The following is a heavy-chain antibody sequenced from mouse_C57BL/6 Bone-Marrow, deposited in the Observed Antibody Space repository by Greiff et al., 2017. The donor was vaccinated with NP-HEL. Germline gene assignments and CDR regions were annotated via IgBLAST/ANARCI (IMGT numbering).Heavy chain of an antibody. CDR3: ARERTTVVADY. CDR2: IYPRSGNT. D-gene: IGHD1-1*01. V-gene: IGHV1-81*01. Sequence: QVQLKQSGAELARPGASVKLSCKASGYTFTSYGISWVKQRPGQGLEWIGEIYPRSGNTYYNEKFKGKATLTADKSSSTAYMELRSLTSEDSAVYVCARERTTVVADYGGQGTTLTVSS. J-gene: IGHJ2*01. CDR1: GYTFTSYG.